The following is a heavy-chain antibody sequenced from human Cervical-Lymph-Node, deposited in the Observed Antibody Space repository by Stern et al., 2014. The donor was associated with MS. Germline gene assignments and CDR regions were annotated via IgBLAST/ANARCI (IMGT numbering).Heavy chain of an antibody. Sequence: QLVQSGPGLVKPSETVSLTCAVSGGSVSSKYWSWIRQPPGKGLEWIGYIYSDGSTNYNPSLKSRVVISLDTSTNQFSLSLTSVTAADTAVYYCARVTGRGTRQNWFDSWGQGTLVTVSS. V-gene: IGHV4-59*02. CDR1: GGSVSSKY. J-gene: IGHJ5*01. CDR3: ARVTGRGTRQNWFDS. CDR2: IYSDGST. D-gene: IGHD1-26*01.